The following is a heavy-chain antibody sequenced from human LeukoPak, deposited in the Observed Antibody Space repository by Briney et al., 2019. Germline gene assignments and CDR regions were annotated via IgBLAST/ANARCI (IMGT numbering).Heavy chain of an antibody. D-gene: IGHD5-18*01. CDR3: ARSGYTYGGKGDAFDI. J-gene: IGHJ3*02. Sequence: GGSLRLSCAASGFTFSSYWMSWVRQAPGKGLEWVSVIYSAGATHYAESVKGRFSISRDNFKNTLYLQMNSLRAEDTAVYFCARSGYTYGGKGDAFDIWGQGTMVTVSS. CDR1: GFTFSSYW. CDR2: IYSAGAT. V-gene: IGHV3-66*01.